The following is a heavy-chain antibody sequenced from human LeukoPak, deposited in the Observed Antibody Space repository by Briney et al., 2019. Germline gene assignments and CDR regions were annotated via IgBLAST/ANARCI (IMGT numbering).Heavy chain of an antibody. J-gene: IGHJ4*02. CDR1: GGTFSSYA. CDR3: ANSYDSSGYYYS. D-gene: IGHD3-22*01. V-gene: IGHV1-69*04. Sequence: GASVKVSCKASGGTFSSYAISWVRQAPGQGLEWMGRIIPILGIANYAQKFQGRVTITADKSTSTAYMELSSLRSEDTAVYYCANSYDSSGYYYSWGQGTLVTVSS. CDR2: IIPILGIA.